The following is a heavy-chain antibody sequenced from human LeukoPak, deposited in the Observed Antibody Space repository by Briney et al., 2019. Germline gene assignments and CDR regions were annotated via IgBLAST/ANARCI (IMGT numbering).Heavy chain of an antibody. V-gene: IGHV4-61*08. D-gene: IGHD1-1*01. CDR1: GASVSGSDYF. Sequence: SETLSLTCTVSGASVSGSDYFWNWIRQPPGKGLEWIGYVYGRGGTTYNPSLQSRDTISLDASKNQFSLRLTSVTAADTAIYYCAALASHRPLDHWGQGTLVTVSS. CDR2: VYGRGGT. CDR3: AALASHRPLDH. J-gene: IGHJ5*02.